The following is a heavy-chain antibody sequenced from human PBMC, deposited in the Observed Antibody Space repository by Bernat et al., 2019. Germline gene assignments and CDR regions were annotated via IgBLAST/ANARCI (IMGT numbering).Heavy chain of an antibody. CDR3: AGAVRSLYCCHRLDA. Sequence: EVQLVESGGGLNQPGGSLRLSWAASGFTVSSNYMSWVRQAPGKGLEWVSVIYSGRCTYYADSVQARLTISRDYSKNPLYLPMHSLSAVDTAVYYCAGAVRSLYCCHRLDAWGRAPTVPVSS. V-gene: IGHV3-53*01. CDR1: GFTVSSNY. CDR2: IYSGRCT. J-gene: IGHJ6*02. D-gene: IGHD6-6*01.